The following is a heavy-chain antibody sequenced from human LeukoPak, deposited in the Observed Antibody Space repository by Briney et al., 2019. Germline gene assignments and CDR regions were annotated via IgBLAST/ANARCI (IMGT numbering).Heavy chain of an antibody. D-gene: IGHD3-3*01. CDR1: GFTFSLYC. CDR2: ITQDGREE. V-gene: IGHV3-7*01. Sequence: PGGSLRLSCAASGFTFSLYCMSWVRQAPGKGLEWVAHITQDGREEHYVDSVKGRFSISRDSARDSVYLQMNSLRADDTAVYYCVRDRNDYWSGYFDCWAQGTLVTVSS. CDR3: VRDRNDYWSGYFDC. J-gene: IGHJ5*01.